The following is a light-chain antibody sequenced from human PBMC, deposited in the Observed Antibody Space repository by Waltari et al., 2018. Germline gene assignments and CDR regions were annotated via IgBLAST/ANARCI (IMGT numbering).Light chain of an antibody. V-gene: IGLV1-40*01. CDR2: GST. Sequence: QSVLTQPPSVSGAPGQRVTISCTGTHSNIGAGFAVHWYQQHSGTAPKLLIEGSTYRPSGVPDRFSGDKSGTSASLAITGLQAEDDAYYYCQSYDSDLRGVFGGGTKLTVL. CDR1: HSNIGAGFA. CDR3: QSYDSDLRGV. J-gene: IGLJ2*01.